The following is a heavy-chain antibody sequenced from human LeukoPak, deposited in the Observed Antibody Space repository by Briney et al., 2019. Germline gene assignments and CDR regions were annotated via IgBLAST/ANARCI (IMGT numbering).Heavy chain of an antibody. V-gene: IGHV3-30*02. CDR3: AKDKTTSYYYYYMDV. CDR1: GFTFSDYG. Sequence: GGSLRLSCEASGFTFSDYGMHWARLPPGKGLEWVAFVRYDGNDIHHSESVKGRFTISRDNSKNTLYLQMNSLRAEDTAVYYCAKDKTTSYYYYYMDVWGKGTTVTISS. J-gene: IGHJ6*03. D-gene: IGHD4-17*01. CDR2: VRYDGNDI.